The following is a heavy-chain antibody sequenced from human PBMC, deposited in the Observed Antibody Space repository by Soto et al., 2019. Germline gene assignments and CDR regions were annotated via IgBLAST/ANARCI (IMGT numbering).Heavy chain of an antibody. Sequence: QVQLVQSGAEVKKPGASVKVSCKASGYTFTGYYMHWVRQAPGQGLEWMGWINPNSGGTNYAQKFQGWVTMTRDTSISTAYMELGRLRSDDTAVYYCARDSGRFLEWEGFDSWGKGTLVTVSS. D-gene: IGHD3-3*01. J-gene: IGHJ4*02. CDR2: INPNSGGT. CDR1: GYTFTGYY. V-gene: IGHV1-2*04. CDR3: ARDSGRFLEWEGFDS.